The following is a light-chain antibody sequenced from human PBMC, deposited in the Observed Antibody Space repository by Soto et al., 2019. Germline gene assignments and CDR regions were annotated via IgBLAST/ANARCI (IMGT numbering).Light chain of an antibody. CDR1: QSIDTF. CDR3: QQLNDYSHVT. J-gene: IGKJ2*01. V-gene: IGKV1-5*01. CDR2: DAS. Sequence: DIQMTQSPSTLPASLGDRFTITCRASQSIDTFLAWYQHKPGKAPKLLIYDASTLQTGVPSRFSGSGFGTAFTPTISGLQPDDFATYYCQQLNDYSHVTFGQG.